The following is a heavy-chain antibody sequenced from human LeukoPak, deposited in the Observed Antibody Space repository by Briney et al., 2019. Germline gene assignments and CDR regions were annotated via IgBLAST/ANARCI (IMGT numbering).Heavy chain of an antibody. Sequence: GGSLRLSCAASGFTFSSYGMHWVRQAPGKGLEWVAVISYDGSNKYYADSVKGRFTISRDNSKNTLYLQMNSLRAEDTAVHYCAKRYCSGGSCYEGYAFDIWGQGTMVTVSS. V-gene: IGHV3-30*18. D-gene: IGHD2-15*01. CDR3: AKRYCSGGSCYEGYAFDI. CDR1: GFTFSSYG. J-gene: IGHJ3*02. CDR2: ISYDGSNK.